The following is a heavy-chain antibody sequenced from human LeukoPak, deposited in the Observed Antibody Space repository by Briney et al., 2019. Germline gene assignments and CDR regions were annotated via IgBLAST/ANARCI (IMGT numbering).Heavy chain of an antibody. V-gene: IGHV1-46*01. CDR3: ARDRHSSGWYSRNYFDY. J-gene: IGHJ4*02. D-gene: IGHD6-19*01. Sequence: ASVKVSCKASGYTFTSYYMHWVRQAPGQGLEWMGIINPSGGSTSYAQKFQGRVTMTRDTSTSTVYMELSSLRSEDTAVYYCARDRHSSGWYSRNYFDYWGQGTLVTVSS. CDR1: GYTFTSYY. CDR2: INPSGGST.